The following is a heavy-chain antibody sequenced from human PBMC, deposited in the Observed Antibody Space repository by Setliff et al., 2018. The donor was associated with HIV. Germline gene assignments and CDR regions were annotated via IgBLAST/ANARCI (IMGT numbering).Heavy chain of an antibody. Sequence: GGSLRLSCVASGFTVISKSMNWVRQTPGKGLEWVAAVSPGSGTTYYADSVKGRFTVSRDDSKNTLFLQMNSLGAEDTAIYYCATPTPGLYPRSFDLWGQGTMVTVSS. V-gene: IGHV3-23*01. CDR1: GFTVISKS. CDR3: ATPTPGLYPRSFDL. CDR2: VSPGSGTT. J-gene: IGHJ3*01.